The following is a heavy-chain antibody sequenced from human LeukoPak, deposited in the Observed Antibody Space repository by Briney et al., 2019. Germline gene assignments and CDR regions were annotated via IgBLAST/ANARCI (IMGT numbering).Heavy chain of an antibody. CDR3: ARQWLVNWFDP. V-gene: IGHV5-51*01. J-gene: IGHJ5*02. CDR1: RYSFTSYW. CDR2: SYPGYSDT. Sequence: GEYLMLYCKGSRYSFTSYWIGWVRHMPGKGLEWMGMSYPGYSDTRYKPSFQGQVTISADESISTAYLQWSSLKASDTAMYYCARQWLVNWFDPWGQGTLVTVSS. D-gene: IGHD6-19*01.